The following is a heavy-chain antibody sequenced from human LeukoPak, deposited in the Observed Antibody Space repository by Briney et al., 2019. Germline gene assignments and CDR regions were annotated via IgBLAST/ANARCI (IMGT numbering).Heavy chain of an antibody. CDR2: IYSGGIT. J-gene: IGHJ6*02. CDR1: GFTVSSNY. D-gene: IGHD3-9*01. Sequence: GGSLRLSCAASGFTVSSNYMSWVRKAPGKGLNGGAGIYSGGITYYADSVKGRFTISRDNSKHTLYLQMKSTRAEDTGVYYCARIAVGVRYSLGQDYYYYAMDVWGQGATVTVSS. CDR3: ARIAVGVRYSLGQDYYYYAMDV. V-gene: IGHV3-53*05.